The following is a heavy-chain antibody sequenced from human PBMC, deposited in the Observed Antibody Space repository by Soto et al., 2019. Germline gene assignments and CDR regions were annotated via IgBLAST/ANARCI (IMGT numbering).Heavy chain of an antibody. Sequence: PGGSLRLSCAASGFTFSSYAMSWVRQAPGKWLEWVSGISGSGGSTYYADSVKGRFTISRDNSKKTLYLQMNSLRAEDTAVYYCAKAIFGVVIPPNGMDVWGQGXTVTVYS. CDR2: ISGSGGST. CDR3: AKAIFGVVIPPNGMDV. J-gene: IGHJ6*02. V-gene: IGHV3-23*01. CDR1: GFTFSSYA. D-gene: IGHD3-3*01.